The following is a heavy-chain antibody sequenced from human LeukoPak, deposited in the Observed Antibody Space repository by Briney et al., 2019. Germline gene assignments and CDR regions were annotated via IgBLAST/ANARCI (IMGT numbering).Heavy chain of an antibody. CDR2: INAGNGKT. Sequence: ASVTVSCTTSGYTFSIYAMNWVRQAPGQRPEWMGWINAGNGKTKYSQRFQGRVTITRDTSASTAYMELSSLRSEDTAIYYCARGVWSSHNKEYFLDYWGQGTLVTVSS. CDR1: GYTFSIYA. V-gene: IGHV1-3*01. J-gene: IGHJ4*02. CDR3: ARGVWSSHNKEYFLDY. D-gene: IGHD2-2*01.